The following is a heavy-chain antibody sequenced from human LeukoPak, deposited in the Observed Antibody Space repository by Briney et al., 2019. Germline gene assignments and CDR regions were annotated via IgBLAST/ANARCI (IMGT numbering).Heavy chain of an antibody. CDR3: ARVTGGYYYYMDV. J-gene: IGHJ6*03. CDR2: IYYSGST. D-gene: IGHD3-22*01. V-gene: IGHV4-61*05. CDR1: GGSISSSSYY. Sequence: SETLSLTCTVSGGSISSSSYYWGWIRQPPGKGLEWIGYIYYSGSTNYNPSLKSRVTISVDTSKNQFSLKLSSVTAADTAVYYCARVTGGYYYYMDVWGKGTTVTVSS.